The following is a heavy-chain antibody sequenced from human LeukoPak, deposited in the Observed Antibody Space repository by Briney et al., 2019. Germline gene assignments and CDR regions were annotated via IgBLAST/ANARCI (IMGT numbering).Heavy chain of an antibody. CDR3: ARVDTSMDWFDP. V-gene: IGHV4-4*07. CDR1: GGSITTYY. D-gene: IGHD5-18*01. J-gene: IGHJ5*02. CDR2: VYSSGSS. Sequence: SETLSLTCTVSGGSITTYYWTWIRQPAGKGLEWIGRVYSSGSSNYNPSLRSRVTMSVDTSKKQFSLILNSVTAADTAVYYCARVDTSMDWFDPWGQGILVTVSS.